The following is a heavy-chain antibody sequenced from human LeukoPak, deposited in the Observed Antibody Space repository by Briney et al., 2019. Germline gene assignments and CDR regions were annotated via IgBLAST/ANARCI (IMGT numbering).Heavy chain of an antibody. D-gene: IGHD4-17*01. CDR2: ISYIGTT. CDR3: ARDLVTVTKGFDI. V-gene: IGHV4-59*11. CDR1: GESFSSHY. J-gene: IGHJ3*02. Sequence: SETLSLTCAVSGESFSSHYWTWIRQAPGRGLEWIGYISYIGTTNYNPSLKSRVTISIDTSKNQFSLKLSSVTTADTAVYYCARDLVTVTKGFDIWGLGTMVSVSS.